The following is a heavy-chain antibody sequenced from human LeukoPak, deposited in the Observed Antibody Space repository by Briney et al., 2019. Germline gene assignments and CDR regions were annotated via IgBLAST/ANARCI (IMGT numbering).Heavy chain of an antibody. V-gene: IGHV4-4*07. CDR3: AQVMATMGLDAFDI. Sequence: SETLSLTCTVSGGSISSYYWSWIRQPAGKGLECIGRIYTSGSTNYNPSLKSRVTMSVDTSKNQFSLKLTSVTAADTAVYYCAQVMATMGLDAFDIWGQGTMVTVSS. CDR1: GGSISSYY. J-gene: IGHJ3*02. CDR2: IYTSGST. D-gene: IGHD5-24*01.